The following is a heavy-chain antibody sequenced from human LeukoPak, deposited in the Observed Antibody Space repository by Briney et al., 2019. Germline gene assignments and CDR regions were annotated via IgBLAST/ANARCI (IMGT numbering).Heavy chain of an antibody. D-gene: IGHD3-22*01. V-gene: IGHV4-4*07. CDR3: ARGKDYYDTSGYPTFHY. CDR2: IDTSGNT. J-gene: IGHJ4*02. CDR1: GGSISSYY. Sequence: SETLSLTCTVSGGSISSYYWSWIRQPAGKGLEWIGRIDTSGNTNYKPSLKSRVTMSVDTSKNQFSLKLNSVTAADTAVYYCARGKDYYDTSGYPTFHYWGQGTLVTVSS.